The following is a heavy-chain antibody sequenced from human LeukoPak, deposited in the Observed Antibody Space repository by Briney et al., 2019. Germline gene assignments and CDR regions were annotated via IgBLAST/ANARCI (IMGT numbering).Heavy chain of an antibody. J-gene: IGHJ4*02. V-gene: IGHV1-18*01. CDR2: ISAYNGTT. D-gene: IGHD6-6*01. CDR3: AREGYSSSSLDY. Sequence: ASVKVSCKASGSTFTSYGISWVRQAPGQGLEGMGWISAYNGTTNYAQKLQGRVTMTTDTSTSTAYMELRSLRSDDTAVYYCAREGYSSSSLDYWGQGTLVTVSS. CDR1: GSTFTSYG.